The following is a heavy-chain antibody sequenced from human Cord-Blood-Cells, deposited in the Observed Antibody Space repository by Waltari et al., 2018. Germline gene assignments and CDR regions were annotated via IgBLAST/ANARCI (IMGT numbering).Heavy chain of an antibody. Sequence: QVQLQQWGAGLLKPSETLSLTCAVYGGSFSGYSWSVIRQPPGKGLEWLGEINHSGSTNYNPSLKSRVTISVDTSKNQFSLKLSSVTAADTAVYYCARGRGGATVYWGQGTLVTVSS. D-gene: IGHD1-26*01. CDR2: INHSGST. CDR1: GGSFSGYS. V-gene: IGHV4-34*01. J-gene: IGHJ4*02. CDR3: ARGRGGATVY.